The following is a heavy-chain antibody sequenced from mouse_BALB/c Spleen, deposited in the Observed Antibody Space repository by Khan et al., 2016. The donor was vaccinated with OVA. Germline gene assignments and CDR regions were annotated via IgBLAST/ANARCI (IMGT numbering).Heavy chain of an antibody. CDR1: GYSFTVYY. J-gene: IGHJ3*01. CDR3: ARGYEFFAH. CDR2: VNPNNGDT. D-gene: IGHD2-14*01. V-gene: IGHV1-26*01. Sequence: EVQLVESGPDLVKPGASVKISCKASGYSFTVYYMIWVKQSHGKSPEWIGRVNPNNGDTNYNQKFKDKAILTVDKSSTTAYMELRSLTSEDSAVFYGARGYEFFAHWGQGTLVTVSA.